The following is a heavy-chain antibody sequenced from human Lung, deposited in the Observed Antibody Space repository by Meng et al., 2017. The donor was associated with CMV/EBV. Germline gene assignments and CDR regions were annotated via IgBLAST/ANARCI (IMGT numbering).Heavy chain of an antibody. J-gene: IGHJ6*02. D-gene: IGHD3-3*01. V-gene: IGHV3-7*01. Sequence: GEXXKISCAASGFTFSSYWMSWVRQAPGKGLEWVANIKQDGSEKYYVDSVKGRFTISRDNAKNSLYLQMNSLRAEDTAVYYCARPVPAYDFWSGYYPYYYYYGMDVXGQGXTVTVSS. CDR2: IKQDGSEK. CDR1: GFTFSSYW. CDR3: ARPVPAYDFWSGYYPYYYYYGMDV.